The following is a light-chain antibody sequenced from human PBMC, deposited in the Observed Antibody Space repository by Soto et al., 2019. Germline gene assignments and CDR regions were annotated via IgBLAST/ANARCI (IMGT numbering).Light chain of an antibody. Sequence: QSVLTQPCSVSASPGQSISISCTCTSDDIGAYDYVSWYQQHPGKAPKLILYAVSNRPSGVSTRFSGSKSGNTASLTISGVQADDEADYYCSSYRSSDTLEVFGTGTKVTVL. CDR2: AVS. V-gene: IGLV2-14*01. J-gene: IGLJ1*01. CDR3: SSYRSSDTLEV. CDR1: SDDIGAYDY.